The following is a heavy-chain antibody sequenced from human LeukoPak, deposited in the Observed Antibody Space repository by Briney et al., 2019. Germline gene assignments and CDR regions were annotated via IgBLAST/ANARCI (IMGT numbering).Heavy chain of an antibody. CDR2: IKQGGSEK. CDR3: ASALGAHYFGS. J-gene: IGHJ4*02. CDR1: GFIFSTYW. Sequence: GGSLRLSCAASGFIFSTYWMSWVRQAPGKGLEWVANIKQGGSEKYYADSVRGRFTISRDDAQNSLFLQMNSLRAEDTAVYYCASALGAHYFGSWGQGTLVTVSS. D-gene: IGHD1-26*01. V-gene: IGHV3-7*05.